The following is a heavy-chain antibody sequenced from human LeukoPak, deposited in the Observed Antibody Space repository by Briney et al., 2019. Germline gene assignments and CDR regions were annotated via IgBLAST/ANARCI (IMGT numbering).Heavy chain of an antibody. CDR1: GFTFSSYA. CDR2: IYSGGST. J-gene: IGHJ4*02. V-gene: IGHV3-66*01. D-gene: IGHD3-10*01. Sequence: PGGSLRLSCAASGFTFSSYAMSWVRQAPGKGLEWVSVIYSGGSTYYADSVKGRFTISRDNSKNTLYLQMNSLRAEDTAVYYCARERVYGSGSLDYWGQGTLVTVSS. CDR3: ARERVYGSGSLDY.